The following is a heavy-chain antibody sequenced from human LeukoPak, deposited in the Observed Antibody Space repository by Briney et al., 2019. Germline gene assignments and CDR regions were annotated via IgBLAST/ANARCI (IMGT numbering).Heavy chain of an antibody. J-gene: IGHJ4*02. D-gene: IGHD6-6*01. V-gene: IGHV4-34*01. CDR1: GGSFSGYY. Sequence: SETLSLTCAVYGGSFSGYYWSWIRQPPGKGLEWIGEINHSGSTNYNPSHKRRVTISVDTSKNQFSLKLSSVTAADTAVYYCAKLQYSSSTDYWGQGTLVTVSS. CDR3: AKLQYSSSTDY. CDR2: INHSGST.